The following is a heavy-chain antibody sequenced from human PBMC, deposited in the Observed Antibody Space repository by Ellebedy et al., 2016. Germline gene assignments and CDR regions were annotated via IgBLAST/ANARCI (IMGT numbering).Heavy chain of an antibody. J-gene: IGHJ4*02. V-gene: IGHV1-2*02. Sequence: ASVKVSXKASGYTFTGYYMHWVRQAPGQGLEWVGWINPNSGGTNYAQKFQGRVTMTRDTSISTAYMELSRLRSDDTAVYYCAIVSSISAPWAYWGQGTLVTVSS. CDR3: AIVSSISAPWAY. CDR1: GYTFTGYY. CDR2: INPNSGGT. D-gene: IGHD6-6*01.